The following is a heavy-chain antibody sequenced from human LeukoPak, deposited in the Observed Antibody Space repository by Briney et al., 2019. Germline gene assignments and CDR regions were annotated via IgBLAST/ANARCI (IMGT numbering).Heavy chain of an antibody. CDR1: GDSVPRNSAT. CDR3: ARVSSPWSPRDAFDI. J-gene: IGHJ3*02. D-gene: IGHD1-26*01. CDR2: TYYTSKWYN. V-gene: IGHV6-1*01. Sequence: SQTLSLTCAISGDSVPRNSATWNWIRQSPSRGLEWLGRTYYTSKWYNDYAVSVKSRITINPDTSKNQFSLQLNSVTPEDTAVYYCARVSSPWSPRDAFDIWGQGTMVTVSS.